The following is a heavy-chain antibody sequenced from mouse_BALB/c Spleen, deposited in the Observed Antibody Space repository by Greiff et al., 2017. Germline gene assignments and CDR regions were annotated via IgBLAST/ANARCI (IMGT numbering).Heavy chain of an antibody. J-gene: IGHJ4*01. V-gene: IGHV5-4*02. Sequence: EVKVVESGGGLVKPGGSLKLSCAASGFTFSDYYMYWVRQTPEKRLEWVATISDGGSYTYYPDSVKGRFTISRDNAKNNLYLQMSSLKSEDTAMYYCARDQDGYYGDYAMDYWGQGTSVTVSS. CDR1: GFTFSDYY. CDR2: ISDGGSYT. CDR3: ARDQDGYYGDYAMDY. D-gene: IGHD2-3*01.